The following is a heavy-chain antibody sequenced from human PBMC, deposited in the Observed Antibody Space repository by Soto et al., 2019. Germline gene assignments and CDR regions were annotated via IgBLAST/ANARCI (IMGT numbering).Heavy chain of an antibody. D-gene: IGHD7-27*01. CDR3: TRANWYSEY. J-gene: IGHJ4*02. Sequence: QVQLQESGPGLVKPSETLSLTCTVSGVSISNNYWSWIRQPPGKGLEWIGYIYYNGNTNYNPSLKSRVTMSVDTSRNQISLKLTTVTAADTAVYYCTRANWYSEYWGRGTLVTVS. CDR2: IYYNGNT. CDR1: GVSISNNY. V-gene: IGHV4-59*01.